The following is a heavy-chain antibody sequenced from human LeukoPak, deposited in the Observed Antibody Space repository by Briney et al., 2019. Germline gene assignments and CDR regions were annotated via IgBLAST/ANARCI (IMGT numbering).Heavy chain of an antibody. J-gene: IGHJ4*02. CDR3: ARSDLYGDYPPGKY. V-gene: IGHV4-34*01. Sequence: SEILSLTCAVYGGSFSGHYWTWIRQPPGKGLEWIGEINHSGSTNYNPSLKSRVTISVDTSKNQFSLKVSSVTAADTAVYYCARSDLYGDYPPGKYWGQGTLVTVSS. D-gene: IGHD4-17*01. CDR1: GGSFSGHY. CDR2: INHSGST.